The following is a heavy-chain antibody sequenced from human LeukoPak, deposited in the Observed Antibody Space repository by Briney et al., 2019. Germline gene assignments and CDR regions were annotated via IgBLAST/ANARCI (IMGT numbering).Heavy chain of an antibody. Sequence: SETLSLTCIVSGGSIRSSSYYWGWIRQPPGKGLEWIGSIYYSGSTYYNPSLKSRVTISVDTSKNQFSLKLSSVTAADTAVYYCARHVLTGPIVGATWGFDPWGQGTLVTVSS. CDR1: GGSIRSSSYY. CDR3: ARHVLTGPIVGATWGFDP. CDR2: IYYSGST. V-gene: IGHV4-39*01. J-gene: IGHJ5*02. D-gene: IGHD1-26*01.